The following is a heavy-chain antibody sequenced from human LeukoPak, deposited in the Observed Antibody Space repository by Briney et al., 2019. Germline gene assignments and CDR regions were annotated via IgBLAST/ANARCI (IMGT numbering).Heavy chain of an antibody. J-gene: IGHJ4*02. CDR2: IKSKTDGGTT. V-gene: IGHV3-15*01. D-gene: IGHD1-26*01. Sequence: GRSLRLSCAASGFTFSNAWMSWVRPAPGKGREWVGRIKSKTDGGTTDYAAPVKGRFTISRDDSQNTLYLQMNSLKTEDTAVYYCTTGAPRAYSGSYSNCWGQGTLVTVSS. CDR3: TTGAPRAYSGSYSNC. CDR1: GFTFSNAW.